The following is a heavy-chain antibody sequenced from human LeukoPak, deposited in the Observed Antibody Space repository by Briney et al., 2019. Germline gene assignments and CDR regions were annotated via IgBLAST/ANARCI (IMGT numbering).Heavy chain of an antibody. CDR2: IYPGDSDT. CDR1: GYSFTSYW. J-gene: IGHJ5*02. CDR3: AARSIEAGTRDNWFDP. D-gene: IGHD6-19*01. Sequence: GESLKISCKGSGYSFTSYWIGLVRQMPGKGLEWMGIIYPGDSDTRYSPSFQGQVTISADKSISTAYLQWSSLKASDTAMYYCAARSIEAGTRDNWFDPWGQGTLVTVSS. V-gene: IGHV5-51*01.